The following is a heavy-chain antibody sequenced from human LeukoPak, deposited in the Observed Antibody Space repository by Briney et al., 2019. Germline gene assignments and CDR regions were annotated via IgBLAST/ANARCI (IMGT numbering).Heavy chain of an antibody. CDR3: ARHYCSSTSCSTFDY. CDR1: GGSISSYY. V-gene: IGHV4-59*08. Sequence: SETLSLTCTVSGGSISSYYWSWIRQPPGKGLEWIGYIYYSGSTNYNPSLKSRVTISVDTSKNQFSLKLSSVTAADTAVYYCARHYCSSTSCSTFDYWGQGTLVTVSS. D-gene: IGHD2-2*01. J-gene: IGHJ4*02. CDR2: IYYSGST.